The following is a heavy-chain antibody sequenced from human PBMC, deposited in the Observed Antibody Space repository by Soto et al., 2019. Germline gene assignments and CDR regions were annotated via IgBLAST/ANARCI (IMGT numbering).Heavy chain of an antibody. CDR2: IKQDGSEK. CDR1: GFTFSSYW. Sequence: GGSLRLSCAASGFTFSSYWMIWVRQASGKGLEWVANIKQDGSEKYYVDSVKGRFTISRDNAKNSLYLQMNSLRAEDTAVYYCARGFLEWLLESAYYYYYMDVWGKGTTVTVSS. CDR3: ARGFLEWLLESAYYYYYMDV. J-gene: IGHJ6*03. D-gene: IGHD3-3*01. V-gene: IGHV3-7*01.